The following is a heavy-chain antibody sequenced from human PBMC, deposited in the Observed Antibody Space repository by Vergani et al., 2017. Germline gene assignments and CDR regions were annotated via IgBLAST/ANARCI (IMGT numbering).Heavy chain of an antibody. CDR2: ISAYNGNT. V-gene: IGHV1-18*04. CDR3: ARDPDIVVVPAAPYYYYYYGMDV. CDR1: GYTFTSYG. D-gene: IGHD2-2*01. J-gene: IGHJ6*02. Sequence: QVQLVQSGAEVKKPWASVKVSCKASGYTFTSYGISWVRQAPGQGLEWMGWISAYNGNTNYAQKLQGRVTMTTDTSTSTAYMELRSLRSDDTAVYYCARDPDIVVVPAAPYYYYYYGMDVWGQXP.